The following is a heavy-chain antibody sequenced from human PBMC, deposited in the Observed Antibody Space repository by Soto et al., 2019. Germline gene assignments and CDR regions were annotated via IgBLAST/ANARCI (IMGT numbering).Heavy chain of an antibody. V-gene: IGHV2-5*02. CDR3: ARSGWNWFDP. J-gene: IGHJ5*02. Sequence: QITLKESGPTLVKPTQTLTLTCTFSGFSLSTSGLGVGWIRHPPGKALEWLAVIYWDDDKRYSPSLKSRRTITKDTSKTQVVLTMTNMDPVDKDTYYCARSGWNWFDPRGQGTLVTVSS. CDR1: GFSLSTSGLG. D-gene: IGHD6-19*01. CDR2: IYWDDDK.